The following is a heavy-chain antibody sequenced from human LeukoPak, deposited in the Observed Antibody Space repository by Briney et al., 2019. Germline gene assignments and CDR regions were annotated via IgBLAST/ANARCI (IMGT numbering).Heavy chain of an antibody. CDR1: GFTFSSYA. V-gene: IGHV3-23*01. J-gene: IGHJ6*02. CDR2: ISGSGGST. D-gene: IGHD3-22*01. Sequence: PGGSLRLSCEAAGFTFSSYAMSWVRQAPGKGLEWVSAISGSGGSTYYADSVKGRFTISRDNSKNTLYLQMNSLRAEDTAVYYCAKGIYDSTYYGMDVWGQGTTVTVSS. CDR3: AKGIYDSTYYGMDV.